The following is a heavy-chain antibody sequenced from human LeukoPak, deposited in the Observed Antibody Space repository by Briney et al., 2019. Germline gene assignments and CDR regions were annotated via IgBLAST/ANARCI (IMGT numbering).Heavy chain of an antibody. CDR1: GFTFSSYA. V-gene: IGHV3-23*01. J-gene: IGHJ6*02. CDR2: IGASGGST. CDR3: ARATVSSSWYSKYYYYYGMDV. Sequence: GGSLRLSCATSGFTFSSYAMSWVRQAPGKGLEWVSGIGASGGSTYYADSVKGRFTISRDNSKNTLYLQMNSLRAEDTAVYYCARATVSSSWYSKYYYYYGMDVWGQRTTVTVSS. D-gene: IGHD6-13*01.